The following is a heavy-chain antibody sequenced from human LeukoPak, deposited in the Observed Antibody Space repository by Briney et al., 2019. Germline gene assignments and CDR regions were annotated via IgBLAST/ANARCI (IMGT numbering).Heavy chain of an antibody. CDR3: ARLPELPGFGDY. CDR2: ISSRGDYI. Sequence: SGGSLRLSCAASGFTFSSYPMNWVRQAPGKGLEWVSSISSRGDYIYYADSVKGRFTISRDDAKNSLYLQMNSLRAEDTAVYYCARLPELPGFGDYWGPGTLVTVSS. J-gene: IGHJ4*02. D-gene: IGHD3-10*01. CDR1: GFTFSSYP. V-gene: IGHV3-21*01.